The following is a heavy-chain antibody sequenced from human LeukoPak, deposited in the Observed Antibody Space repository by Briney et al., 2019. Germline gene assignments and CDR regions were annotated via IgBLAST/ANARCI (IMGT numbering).Heavy chain of an antibody. CDR3: AGFRQWLVVDY. CDR1: GGSISSSSYY. Sequence: SETLFLTCTVSGGSISSSSYYWGWIRQPPGKGLEWIGSIYYSGSTYYNPSLKSRVTISVDTSKNQFSLKLSSVTAADTAVYYCAGFRQWLVVDYWGQGTLVTVSS. V-gene: IGHV4-39*01. J-gene: IGHJ4*02. D-gene: IGHD6-19*01. CDR2: IYYSGST.